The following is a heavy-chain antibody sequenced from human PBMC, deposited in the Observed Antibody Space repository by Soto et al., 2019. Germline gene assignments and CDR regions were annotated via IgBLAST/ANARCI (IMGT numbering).Heavy chain of an antibody. D-gene: IGHD7-27*01. V-gene: IGHV4-30-4*01. CDR2: IYSGGST. CDR3: TRGPSGDKVDY. J-gene: IGHJ4*02. CDR1: GGSISNVNYD. Sequence: QVQLQESGPGLVKPSQTLFLTCTVSGGSISNVNYDWSWVRQPPDKGLEWIGNIYSGGSTYSNPSLSSRVTISIDTSKNQFSLKLSSVTAADTAVYYCTRGPSGDKVDYWGQGTLVTVSS.